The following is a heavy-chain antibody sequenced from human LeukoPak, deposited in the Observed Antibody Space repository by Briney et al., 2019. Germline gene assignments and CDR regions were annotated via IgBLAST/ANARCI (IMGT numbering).Heavy chain of an antibody. CDR1: GFTFSSYS. Sequence: PGGSLRLSCAASGFTFSSYSMNWVRQAPGKGLEWVSSISSSSSYIYYADSMKGRFTISRDNAKNSLYLQMNSLRAEDTAVYFCARGPMLVITTIFDYWGQGTLVTVSS. CDR3: ARGPMLVITTIFDY. V-gene: IGHV3-21*01. J-gene: IGHJ4*02. CDR2: ISSSSSYI. D-gene: IGHD3-22*01.